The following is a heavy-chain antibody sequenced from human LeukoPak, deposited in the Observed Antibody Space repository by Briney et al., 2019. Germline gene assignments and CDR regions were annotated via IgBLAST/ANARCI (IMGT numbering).Heavy chain of an antibody. J-gene: IGHJ3*02. V-gene: IGHV3-23*01. CDR2: ISGSGGST. D-gene: IGHD6-6*01. CDR3: AKSYSSSSNGDPDAFDI. Sequence: GGSLRLSCAASGFTFSSYAMSWVRQAPGKGLEWVSAISGSGGSTYYADSVKGRFTISRDNSKNTLYLQMNSLRAEDTAVYYCAKSYSSSSNGDPDAFDIWGQGTMVTVSS. CDR1: GFTFSSYA.